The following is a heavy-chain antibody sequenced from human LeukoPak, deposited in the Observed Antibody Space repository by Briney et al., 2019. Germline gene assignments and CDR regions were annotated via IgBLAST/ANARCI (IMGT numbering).Heavy chain of an antibody. CDR1: GFTFSTYT. V-gene: IGHV3-23*01. J-gene: IGHJ4*02. Sequence: GGSLRLSCAASGFTFSTYTMTWVRQAPGKGLECVSTINGRGGDTCYADSVKGRFTISRDNSRNTVYLQMNSLRAEDTAVYYCAKDRAGTPWADWGQGTLVTVSS. CDR3: AKDRAGTPWAD. D-gene: IGHD1-1*01. CDR2: INGRGGDT.